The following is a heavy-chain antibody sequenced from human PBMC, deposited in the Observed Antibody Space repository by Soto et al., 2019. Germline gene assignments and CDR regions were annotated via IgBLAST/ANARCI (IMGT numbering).Heavy chain of an antibody. CDR2: ISAYNGNT. CDR1: GYTFTSYG. J-gene: IGHJ6*03. CDR3: AREGYSSSWYEGFNYYYYMDV. D-gene: IGHD6-13*01. Sequence: ASVKVSCKASGYTFTSYGISWVRQAPGQGLEWMGWISAYNGNTNYAQKLQGRVTMTTDTSTSTAYMELRSLRSDDTAVYYCAREGYSSSWYEGFNYYYYMDVWGKGTTVTVSS. V-gene: IGHV1-18*01.